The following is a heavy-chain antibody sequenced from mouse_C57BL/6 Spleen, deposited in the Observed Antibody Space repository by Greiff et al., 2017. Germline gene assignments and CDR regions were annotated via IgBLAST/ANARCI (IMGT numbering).Heavy chain of an antibody. CDR3: ASWYYGSSYYFDY. V-gene: IGHV1-26*01. CDR1: GYTFTDYY. CDR2: INPNNGGT. D-gene: IGHD1-1*01. Sequence: EVQLQQSGPELVKPGASVKISCKASGYTFTDYYMNWVKQSHGKSLEWIGDINPNNGGTSYNQKFKGKATLTVDKSSSTAYMELRSLTSEDSAVYYCASWYYGSSYYFDYWGQGTTLTVSS. J-gene: IGHJ2*01.